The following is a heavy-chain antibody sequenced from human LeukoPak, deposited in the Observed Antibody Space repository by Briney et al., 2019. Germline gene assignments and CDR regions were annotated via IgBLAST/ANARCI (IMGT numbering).Heavy chain of an antibody. D-gene: IGHD3/OR15-3a*01. J-gene: IGHJ4*02. Sequence: SQTLSLTCVISGDSVSNNRATWNWIRQSPSRGLEWLGRTYYRSKWYNDYAVSVKSRITINPDTSKNQFSLQLNSVTPEDTAVYYCARGGLVYQVPDFDKWGQGTVVTVSS. CDR1: GDSVSNNRAT. CDR2: TYYRSKWYN. CDR3: ARGGLVYQVPDFDK. V-gene: IGHV6-1*01.